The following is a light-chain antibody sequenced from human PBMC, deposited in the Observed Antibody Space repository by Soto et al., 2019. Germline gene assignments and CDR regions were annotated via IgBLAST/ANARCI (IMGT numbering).Light chain of an antibody. Sequence: QSALTQPASVSGSPGQSITISCTGTSSDVGGYNYVSWYQQHPGKAPKLMIYDVSNRPSGVSNRFSGSKSGNTASLTISGLQAEDEADYYCSSYTSSSTLVVAFGGGTKVTVL. V-gene: IGLV2-14*01. CDR2: DVS. CDR1: SSDVGGYNY. CDR3: SSYTSSSTLVVA. J-gene: IGLJ2*01.